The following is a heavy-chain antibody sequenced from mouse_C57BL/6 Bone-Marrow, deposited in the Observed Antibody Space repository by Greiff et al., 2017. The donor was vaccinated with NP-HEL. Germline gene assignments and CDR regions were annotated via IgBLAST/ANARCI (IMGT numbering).Heavy chain of an antibody. Sequence: VQLQQPGAELVKPGASVKLSCKASGYTFTSYWMQWVKQRPGQGLEWIGEIDPSDSYTNYNQKFKGKATLTVDTSSSTAYMQLSSLTSEDSAVYYCAREGNYDGYYVDYWGQGTTLTVSS. CDR1: GYTFTSYW. CDR3: AREGNYDGYYVDY. D-gene: IGHD2-3*01. J-gene: IGHJ2*01. V-gene: IGHV1-50*01. CDR2: IDPSDSYT.